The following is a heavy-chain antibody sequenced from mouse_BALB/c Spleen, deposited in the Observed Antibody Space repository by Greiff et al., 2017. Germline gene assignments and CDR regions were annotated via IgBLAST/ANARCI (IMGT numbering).Heavy chain of an antibody. CDR2: IYPGGGYT. D-gene: IGHD1-1*01. CDR1: GYTFTNYW. Sequence: QVQLKESGAELVRPGTSVKISCKASGYTFTNYWLGWVKQRPGHGLEWIGDIYPGGGYTNYNETFKGKAKLTADSSSSTAYMQLSILTAEDSAVYFCAHYSGSSYDYWGQGTSVTVSS. V-gene: IGHV1-63*02. J-gene: IGHJ4*01. CDR3: AHYSGSSYDY.